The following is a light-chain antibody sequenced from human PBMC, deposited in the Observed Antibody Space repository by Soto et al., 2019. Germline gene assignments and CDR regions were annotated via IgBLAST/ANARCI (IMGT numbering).Light chain of an antibody. CDR3: VLYMGSGISV. CDR2: NTN. J-gene: IGLJ3*02. CDR1: SGSVSSGYY. V-gene: IGLV8-61*01. Sequence: QAVVTQAPSFSVSPGGTVTLTCGLSSGSVSSGYYPSWYQQTPGQAPRTLIYNTNTRSSGVPDRFSGSILGNKAALTITGAQADDESDYYCVLYMGSGISVFGGGTKLTVL.